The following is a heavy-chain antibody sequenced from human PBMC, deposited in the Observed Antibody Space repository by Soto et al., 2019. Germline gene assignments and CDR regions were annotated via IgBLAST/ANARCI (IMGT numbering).Heavy chain of an antibody. J-gene: IGHJ6*02. Sequence: GGSLSLSCAASGFTFSTYAMAWVRQAPGKGLEWVSYISSSSSTIYYVDSVKGRFTISRDNAKNSLYLQMNSLRDEDTAVYYCARDRAGAQYGLDVWGQGTTVTVSS. V-gene: IGHV3-48*02. CDR3: ARDRAGAQYGLDV. CDR1: GFTFSTYA. D-gene: IGHD1-26*01. CDR2: ISSSSSTI.